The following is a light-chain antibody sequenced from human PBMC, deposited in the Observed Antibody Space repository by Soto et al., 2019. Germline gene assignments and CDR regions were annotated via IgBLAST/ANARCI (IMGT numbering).Light chain of an antibody. CDR3: HQRKSWPRT. CDR2: DTS. CDR1: QTVSSK. V-gene: IGKV3-11*01. J-gene: IGKJ1*01. Sequence: IVVSQSPATLSSSQGERATLSCRASQTVSSKLAWYQHKPGQAPRLLIYDTSNRATGIPARFSGSGSGTDFTLTISSLEPEDFAVYYCHQRKSWPRTFGQGTKVDIK.